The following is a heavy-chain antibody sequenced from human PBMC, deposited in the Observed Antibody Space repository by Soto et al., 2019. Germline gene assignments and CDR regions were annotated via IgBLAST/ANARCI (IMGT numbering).Heavy chain of an antibody. J-gene: IGHJ6*02. CDR2: ISAYNGNT. CDR1: GYTFTSYG. Sequence: GASVKVSCKASGYTFTSYGISWVRQAPGQGLEWMGWISAYNGNTNYAQKLQGRVTMTTDTSTSTAYMELRSLRSDDTAVYYCARPYCSSTSCPYGMDVWGQGTTVTVSS. CDR3: ARPYCSSTSCPYGMDV. V-gene: IGHV1-18*01. D-gene: IGHD2-2*01.